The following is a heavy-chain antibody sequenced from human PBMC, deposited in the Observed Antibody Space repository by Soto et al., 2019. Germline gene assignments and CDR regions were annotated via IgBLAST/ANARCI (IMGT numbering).Heavy chain of an antibody. CDR3: ARDQGSHPGD. J-gene: IGHJ4*02. CDR2: IHHSGST. CDR1: GGSISNGDW. V-gene: IGHV4-4*02. Sequence: QVQLQESGPGLVRPSGTVSLTCAVSGGSISNGDWWSWVRQPPGKGLEWIGEIHHSGSTNYNPSLKSRVTMSVVPSKNLFSLTLHSVTAADTAFYYCARDQGSHPGDWGQGTLVSVSS. D-gene: IGHD6-13*01.